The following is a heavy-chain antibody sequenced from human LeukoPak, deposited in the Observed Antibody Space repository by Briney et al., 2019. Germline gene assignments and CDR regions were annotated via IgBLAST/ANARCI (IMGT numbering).Heavy chain of an antibody. CDR3: AREPYILPGAFHY. J-gene: IGHJ4*02. D-gene: IGHD1-26*01. Sequence: SETLSLTCTVSGGSISSSDYCWGWTRQPPVKALEWIGTLYYTGSTYYNASLKSRVTISVATSKNQCSLKLRSVTAADTAVYFCAREPYILPGAFHYWGQRTLVPVSS. V-gene: IGHV4-39*02. CDR2: LYYTGST. CDR1: GGSISSSDYC.